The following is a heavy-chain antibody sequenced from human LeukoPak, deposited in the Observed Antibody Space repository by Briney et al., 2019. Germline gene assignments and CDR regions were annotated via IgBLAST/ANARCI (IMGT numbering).Heavy chain of an antibody. Sequence: GGSLRLSCAASGFTFSSFGMSWVRQAPGKGLEWVSAISSTGGTAYYADSVKDRFTISRDNSKNTLYLQMNSLRAEDTAIYYCAKNGDRGAYCSGGSCYPYYYYNMDVWGKGTTVTISS. D-gene: IGHD2-15*01. V-gene: IGHV3-23*01. CDR2: ISSTGGTA. J-gene: IGHJ6*03. CDR3: AKNGDRGAYCSGGSCYPYYYYNMDV. CDR1: GFTFSSFG.